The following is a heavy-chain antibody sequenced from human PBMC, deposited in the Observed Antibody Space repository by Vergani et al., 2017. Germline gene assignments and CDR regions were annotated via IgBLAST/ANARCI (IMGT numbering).Heavy chain of an antibody. D-gene: IGHD1-14*01. CDR3: ARELRLLYNRFDP. J-gene: IGHJ5*02. CDR1: GFTFNQYS. Sequence: QVQLVESGGGVVQPGRSLRLSCAASGFTFNQYSMHWVRQAPGKGLEWVAVTWYDGNNKQYADSVKGRFTISRDNSKSTMYLQMNSLRDEDTGGYYCARELRLLYNRFDPWGQGTLVTVSS. CDR2: TWYDGNNK. V-gene: IGHV3-33*01.